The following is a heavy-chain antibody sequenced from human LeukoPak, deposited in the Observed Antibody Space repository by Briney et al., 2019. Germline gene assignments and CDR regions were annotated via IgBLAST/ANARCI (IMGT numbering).Heavy chain of an antibody. D-gene: IGHD5-24*01. Sequence: PGGSLRLSCAASGFTFSSYAMSWVRQAPGKGLEWVSAISGSGGSTYYADSVKGRFTISRDNSKNTLYLQMNSLRAEDTAVYYCARLPPQRNYGYNPPDAFDIWGQGTMVTVSS. J-gene: IGHJ3*02. CDR3: ARLPPQRNYGYNPPDAFDI. V-gene: IGHV3-23*01. CDR2: ISGSGGST. CDR1: GFTFSSYA.